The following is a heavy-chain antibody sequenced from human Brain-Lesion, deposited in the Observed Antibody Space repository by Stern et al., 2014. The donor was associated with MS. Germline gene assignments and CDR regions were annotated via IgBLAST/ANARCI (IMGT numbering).Heavy chain of an antibody. CDR1: GYTFTGYY. CDR3: ATYYYDSTGYNDF. D-gene: IGHD3-22*01. V-gene: IGHV1-2*04. Sequence: QMQLVQSGAEVKKPGASVKVSCKASGYTFTGYYMHWVRPAPGPGLEWMGWSNPKSGGTNYAQKFQGWVTMTRDTSINTAYMELSRLRSDDTAVYYCATYYYDSTGYNDFWGQGTLVTVSS. CDR2: SNPKSGGT. J-gene: IGHJ4*02.